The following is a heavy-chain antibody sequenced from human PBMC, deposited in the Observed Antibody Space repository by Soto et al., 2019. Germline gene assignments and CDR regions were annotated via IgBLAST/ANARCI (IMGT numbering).Heavy chain of an antibody. D-gene: IGHD2-2*02. CDR2: ISSSGSTI. CDR1: GFTFSSYS. Sequence: EVQLVESGGGLVQPGGSLRLSCAASGFTFSSYSMNWVRQAPGKGLEWVSYISSSGSTIYYADSVKGRFTISRDNAKNSLYLQMNSLRAEDTAVYYCARDHQGYCSSTSCYSYWGQGTLVTVSS. CDR3: ARDHQGYCSSTSCYSY. J-gene: IGHJ4*02. V-gene: IGHV3-48*01.